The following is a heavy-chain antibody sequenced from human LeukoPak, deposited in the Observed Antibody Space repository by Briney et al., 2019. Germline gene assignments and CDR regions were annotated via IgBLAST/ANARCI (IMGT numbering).Heavy chain of an antibody. J-gene: IGHJ4*02. D-gene: IGHD3-9*01. CDR3: ATDLIRFGCLDY. CDR1: GYTLTELS. CDR2: FDPEDDET. Sequence: ASVKVSCKVSGYTLTELSMHWVRQAPGKGLEWMGGFDPEDDETIYAQKFQGRVTMTEDTSTDTAYMELSSLRSEDTAVYYCATDLIRFGCLDYWGQGTLVTVSS. V-gene: IGHV1-24*01.